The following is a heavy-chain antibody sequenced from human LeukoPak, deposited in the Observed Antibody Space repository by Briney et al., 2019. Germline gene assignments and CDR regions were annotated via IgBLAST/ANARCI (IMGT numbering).Heavy chain of an antibody. D-gene: IGHD3-9*01. CDR1: GGSFSGYY. CDR2: INHSRST. V-gene: IGHV4-34*01. Sequence: RTSETLSLTCAVYGGSFSGYYWSWIRQPPGKGLEWIGEINHSRSTNYNPSLKSRVTISVDTSKNQFSLKLSSVTAADTAVYYCARGIYYDILTGYYTSYYYGMDVWGQGTTVTVSS. CDR3: ARGIYYDILTGYYTSYYYGMDV. J-gene: IGHJ6*02.